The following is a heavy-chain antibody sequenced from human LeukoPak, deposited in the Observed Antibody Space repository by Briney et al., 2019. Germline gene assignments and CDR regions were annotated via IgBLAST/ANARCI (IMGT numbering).Heavy chain of an antibody. CDR2: IYYSGST. CDR3: ARHCCGQWLVPDY. V-gene: IGHV4-39*01. CDR1: GGSISSSSYY. D-gene: IGHD6-19*01. Sequence: PSETLSLTCTVSGGSISSSSYYWGWIRQPPGKGLEWIGSIYYSGSTYYNPSLKSRVTISVDASKNQFSLKLSSVTAADTAGYYCARHCCGQWLVPDYWGQGTLVTVSS. J-gene: IGHJ4*02.